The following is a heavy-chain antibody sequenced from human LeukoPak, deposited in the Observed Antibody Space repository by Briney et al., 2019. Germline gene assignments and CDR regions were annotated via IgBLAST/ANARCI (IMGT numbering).Heavy chain of an antibody. J-gene: IGHJ4*02. CDR3: ARGWVAVTGGVDY. D-gene: IGHD6-19*01. CDR1: GGSFSGYY. V-gene: IGHV4-34*01. CDR2: INHSGST. Sequence: SETLSLTCGVYGGSFSGYYWSWIRQPPGKGRECIGEINHSGSTNYNPSLKSRVTISVDTSKNQFSLKLSSVTAADTAVYYCARGWVAVTGGVDYWGQGTLVTVS.